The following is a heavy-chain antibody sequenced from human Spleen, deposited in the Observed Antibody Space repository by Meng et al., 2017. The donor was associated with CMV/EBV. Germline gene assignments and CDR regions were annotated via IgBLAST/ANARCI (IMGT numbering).Heavy chain of an antibody. V-gene: IGHV3-7*01. Sequence: ETLSLTCAASGFTFSSYWMSWVRQAPGKGLEWVANIKQDGSEKYYVDSVKGRFTISRDNAKNSLYLQMNSLRAEDTAVYYCARSGSSWYVSPENWYFDLWGRGTLVTVSS. CDR2: IKQDGSEK. CDR3: ARSGSSWYVSPENWYFDL. CDR1: GFTFSSYW. D-gene: IGHD6-13*01. J-gene: IGHJ2*01.